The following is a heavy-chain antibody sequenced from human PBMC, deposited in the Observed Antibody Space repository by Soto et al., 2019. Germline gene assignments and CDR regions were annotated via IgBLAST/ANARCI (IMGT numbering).Heavy chain of an antibody. Sequence: QVQLVQSGPEVKKPGSSVKVSCEASGGTFSNFAVNWVRQAPGQGLEWVGGIIPLFNVAKYAQKFEGRVTIVADDSTSTAYMDLSSLTPDDTAVYYCAASGRGVLGYDYKDTEGLDLWGQGTMVTVSS. CDR1: GGTFSNFA. J-gene: IGHJ3*01. CDR2: IIPLFNVA. CDR3: AASGRGVLGYDYKDTEGLDL. D-gene: IGHD4-4*01. V-gene: IGHV1-69*01.